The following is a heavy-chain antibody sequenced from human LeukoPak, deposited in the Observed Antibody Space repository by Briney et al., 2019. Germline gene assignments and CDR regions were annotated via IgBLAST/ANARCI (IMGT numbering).Heavy chain of an antibody. Sequence: GGSLRLSCAASGFTFSSCWMTWVRQAPGKGLEWVSFISHDGSESFHTESVKGRFTISRDNFKNTVDLQVSGLKEEDTAVYYCARDWGQRGVGATLANWGQGTLVIVSS. V-gene: IGHV3-30-3*01. J-gene: IGHJ4*02. D-gene: IGHD1-26*01. CDR2: ISHDGSES. CDR1: GFTFSSCW. CDR3: ARDWGQRGVGATLAN.